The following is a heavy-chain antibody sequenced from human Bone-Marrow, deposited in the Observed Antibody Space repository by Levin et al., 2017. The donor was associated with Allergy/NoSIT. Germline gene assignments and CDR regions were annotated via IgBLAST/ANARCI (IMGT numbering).Heavy chain of an antibody. V-gene: IGHV1-18*01. CDR1: GYTFTSYG. Sequence: GGSLRLSCKASGYTFTSYGISWVRQAPGQGLEWMGWISAYNGNTNYAQKLQGRVTMTTDTSTSTAYMELRSLRSDDTAVYYCARSCTAYYYGSSDWGQGTLVTVSS. J-gene: IGHJ4*02. CDR2: ISAYNGNT. CDR3: ARSCTAYYYGSSD. D-gene: IGHD3-10*01.